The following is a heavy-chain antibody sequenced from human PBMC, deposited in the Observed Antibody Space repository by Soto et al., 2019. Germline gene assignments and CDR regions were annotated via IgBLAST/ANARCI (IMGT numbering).Heavy chain of an antibody. V-gene: IGHV4-34*01. Sequence: QVQLQQWGAGLLKPSETLSLTCAVYGGSFSDYYWSWIRQPPGKGLEWIGEITRSGSINYNPSLMSRVTISVDTSTNYFSLKLSSVTAADTAMYYCARPWVYWAQGTLVTVSS. CDR1: GGSFSDYY. CDR3: ARPWVY. J-gene: IGHJ4*02. D-gene: IGHD2-8*01. CDR2: ITRSGSI.